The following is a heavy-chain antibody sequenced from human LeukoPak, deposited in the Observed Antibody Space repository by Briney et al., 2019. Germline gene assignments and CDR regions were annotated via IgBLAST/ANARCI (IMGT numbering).Heavy chain of an antibody. J-gene: IGHJ4*02. Sequence: GESLRLSCAASGFTVSSSYMSWVRQAPGKGLEWVANIKRDGGEKYYVDSVKGRFTISRDNAKNSLYLQMNSLRAKEAAVYYCARGYGDSIHFDYWGQGTLGTVSS. CDR3: ARGYGDSIHFDY. D-gene: IGHD4-17*01. CDR1: GFTVSSSY. CDR2: IKRDGGEK. V-gene: IGHV3-7*04.